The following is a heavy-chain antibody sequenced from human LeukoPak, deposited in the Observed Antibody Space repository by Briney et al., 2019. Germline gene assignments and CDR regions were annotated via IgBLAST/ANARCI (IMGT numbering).Heavy chain of an antibody. CDR3: ATDPSGYVGDY. D-gene: IGHD5-12*01. CDR2: ISAYNGNT. Sequence: VASVKVSCKASGYTFTSYGISWVRQAPGQGLEWMGWISAYNGNTNYAQKLQGRVTMTTDTSTSTAYMELRSLRSEDTAVYYCATDPSGYVGDYWGQGTLVTVSS. J-gene: IGHJ4*02. CDR1: GYTFTSYG. V-gene: IGHV1-18*01.